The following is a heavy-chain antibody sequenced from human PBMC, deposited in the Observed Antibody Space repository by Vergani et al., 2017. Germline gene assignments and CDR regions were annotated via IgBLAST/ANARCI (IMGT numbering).Heavy chain of an antibody. V-gene: IGHV3-30*01. CDR3: ARPYITMVRGATYYFDY. CDR2: ISYDGSNK. D-gene: IGHD3-10*01. CDR1: GFTFSSYA. Sequence: QVQLVESGGGVVQPGRSLRLSCAASGFTFSSYAIHWVRQAPGKGLEWVAVISYDGSNKYYADSVKGRFTISRDNSKNTLYLQMNSLRAEDTAVYYCARPYITMVRGATYYFDYWGQGTLVTVSS. J-gene: IGHJ4*02.